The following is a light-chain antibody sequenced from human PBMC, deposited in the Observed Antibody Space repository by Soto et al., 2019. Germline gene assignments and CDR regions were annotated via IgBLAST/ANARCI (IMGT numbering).Light chain of an antibody. Sequence: NFMLTQPHSVSESPGKTATISCTRSSGSIDSNYVQWLQQRPGSAPTTVIYEDNQRPSGVPDRFSGSIDSSSNSASLTISGLKTEDEADYYCQSYDSRNVVFGGGTKLTVL. J-gene: IGLJ2*01. CDR3: QSYDSRNVV. CDR1: SGSIDSNY. CDR2: EDN. V-gene: IGLV6-57*04.